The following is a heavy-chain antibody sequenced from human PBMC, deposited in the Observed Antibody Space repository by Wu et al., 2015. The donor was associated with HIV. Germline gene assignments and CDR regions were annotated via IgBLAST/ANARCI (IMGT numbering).Heavy chain of an antibody. CDR3: SRARASDFGDYVFEP. CDR1: GDTFIKYT. Sequence: QVHLVQSGAEVKKSGSSVKVSCKASGDTFIKYTITWLRQAPGQGFEWMGAIVPVLGAANYAQKFQGRLTITADDSKTTVYMELSSLRLDDTAYYYCSRARASDFGDYVFEPVGQGTLVTVSS. CDR2: IVPVLGAA. V-gene: IGHV1-69*16. J-gene: IGHJ5*02. D-gene: IGHD4-17*01.